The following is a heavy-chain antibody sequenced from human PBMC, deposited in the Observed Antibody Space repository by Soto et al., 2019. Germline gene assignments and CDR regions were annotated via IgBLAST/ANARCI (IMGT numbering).Heavy chain of an antibody. V-gene: IGHV3-48*01. CDR2: ISSSSSTI. CDR1: GFTFSSYS. D-gene: IGHD1-26*01. J-gene: IGHJ1*01. CDR3: AREKGWELQRYFQH. Sequence: GGSLRLSCAASGFTFSSYSMNWVRQAPGKGLEWVSYISSSSSTIYYADSVKGRFTISRDNAKNSLYLQMNSLRAEDTAVYYCAREKGWELQRYFQHWGQGTLVTVSS.